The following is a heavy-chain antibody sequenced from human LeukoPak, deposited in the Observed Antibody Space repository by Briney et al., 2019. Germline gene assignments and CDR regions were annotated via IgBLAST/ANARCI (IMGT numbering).Heavy chain of an antibody. Sequence: SETLSPTCSVSGGSISSSRYYWGWIRQPPGKGLEWIGSIYYSGSTYYNPSLKSRVTISVDTSKNQFSLKLSSVTAADTAVYYCARGLNWGQGTLVTVSS. CDR2: IYYSGST. J-gene: IGHJ4*02. V-gene: IGHV4-39*01. CDR3: ARGLN. CDR1: GGSISSSRYY. D-gene: IGHD3-16*01.